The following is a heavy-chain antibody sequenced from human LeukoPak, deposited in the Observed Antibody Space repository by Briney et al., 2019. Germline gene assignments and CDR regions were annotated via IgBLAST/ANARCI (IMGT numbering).Heavy chain of an antibody. D-gene: IGHD3-22*01. CDR1: GGTFSSYA. Sequence: ASVKVSCKASGGTFSSYAISWVRQAPGQGLEWMGGIIPIFGTANYAQKFQGRVTITADESTSTAYMELSSLRSEDTAVYHCARPYDSSGYYSFGYWGQGTLVTVSS. CDR2: IIPIFGTA. CDR3: ARPYDSSGYYSFGY. J-gene: IGHJ4*02. V-gene: IGHV1-69*13.